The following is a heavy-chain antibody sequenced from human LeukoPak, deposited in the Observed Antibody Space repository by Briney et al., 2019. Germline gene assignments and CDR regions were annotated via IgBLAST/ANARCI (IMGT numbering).Heavy chain of an antibody. D-gene: IGHD5-12*01. CDR1: GGSISSRSYY. V-gene: IGHV4-39*01. J-gene: IGHJ4*02. CDR3: ARHSTLAMIDY. CDR2: IYYSGST. Sequence: SETLSLTCTVSGGSISSRSYYWGWIRQPPGKGLKWIGSIYYSGSTYYNPSLKSRVTISVDTSKNQFSLKLSSVTAADTAVYYCARHSTLAMIDYWGQGTLVTVSS.